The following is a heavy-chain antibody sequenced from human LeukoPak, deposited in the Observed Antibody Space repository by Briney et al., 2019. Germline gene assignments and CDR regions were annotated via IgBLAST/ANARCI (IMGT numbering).Heavy chain of an antibody. CDR3: ARVETLRQVYYMDV. CDR2: INDDETST. V-gene: IGHV3-74*01. Sequence: PGGSLRLSCAASGFSFSSSWMHWVRQVPGKGLEWVSRINDDETSTTYAESVKGRFTISRDNAKNTLFLQMNSLRAEDTAVYYCARVETLRQVYYMDVWGKGTTVTISS. J-gene: IGHJ6*03. CDR1: GFSFSSSW. D-gene: IGHD3-3*01.